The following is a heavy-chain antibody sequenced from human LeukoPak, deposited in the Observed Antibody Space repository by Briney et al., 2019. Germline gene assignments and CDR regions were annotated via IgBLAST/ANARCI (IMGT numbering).Heavy chain of an antibody. Sequence: GASVKVSCKASGGTFSSYAISWVRQAPGQGLEWMGWISAYNGNTNYAQELQGRVTMTTDTSTSTAYMELRSLRSDDTAVYYCARGVDTATYYYYGMDVWGQGTTVTVSS. D-gene: IGHD5-18*01. CDR2: ISAYNGNT. CDR1: GGTFSSYA. J-gene: IGHJ6*02. CDR3: ARGVDTATYYYYGMDV. V-gene: IGHV1-18*01.